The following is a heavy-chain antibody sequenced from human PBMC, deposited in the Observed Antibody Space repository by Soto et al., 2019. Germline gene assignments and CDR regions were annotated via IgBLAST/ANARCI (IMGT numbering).Heavy chain of an antibody. CDR3: ARYDFCSASFNFDY. CDR2: IYYSGST. J-gene: IGHJ4*02. CDR1: GGSINIGDYY. V-gene: IGHV4-30-4*01. Sequence: QVQLQESGPGLVKPSQTLSLTCTVSGGSINIGDYYWSWIRQPPGRGLEWIGYIYYSGSTYYNPSLKSRVTISVDTSKNQFSLKLRSVTAADTAVYYCARYDFCSASFNFDYWGQGTLVTGSS. D-gene: IGHD3-3*01.